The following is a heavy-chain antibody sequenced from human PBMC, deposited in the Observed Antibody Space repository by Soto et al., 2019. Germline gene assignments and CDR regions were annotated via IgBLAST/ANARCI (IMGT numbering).Heavy chain of an antibody. CDR2: IIPIFGTA. Sequence: QVQLVQSGAEVKKPGCSVQVSCKASGVTFSRYAISWVRQAPGQGLEWMGGIIPIFGTANYAQKFQGSVTITADDSTCTAYMELSSLRFEDTAVYYCARAIVGPTTTGWLDPWGQGTLVTVSS. J-gene: IGHJ5*02. D-gene: IGHD1-26*01. CDR1: GVTFSRYA. CDR3: ARAIVGPTTTGWLDP. V-gene: IGHV1-69*01.